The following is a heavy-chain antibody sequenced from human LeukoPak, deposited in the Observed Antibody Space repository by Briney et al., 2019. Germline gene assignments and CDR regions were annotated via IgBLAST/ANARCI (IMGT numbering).Heavy chain of an antibody. Sequence: GGSLRLSCAASGFTFSSYAMGWVRQAPGKGLEWVSAISGSGGSTYYADSVKGRFAISRDNSKNTLYLQMNSLRAEDTAVYYCAKATQQLVRKLYFDYWGQGTLVTVSS. J-gene: IGHJ4*02. D-gene: IGHD6-13*01. CDR1: GFTFSSYA. CDR2: ISGSGGST. CDR3: AKATQQLVRKLYFDY. V-gene: IGHV3-23*01.